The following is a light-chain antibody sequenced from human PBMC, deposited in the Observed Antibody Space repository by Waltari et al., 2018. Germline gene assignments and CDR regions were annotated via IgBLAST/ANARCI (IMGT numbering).Light chain of an antibody. V-gene: IGKV3-20*01. CDR3: HQYGSAPL. J-gene: IGKJ4*01. Sequence: NVLTQSPDTLSLSPGETATLSCRASPSVGDSDLAWYQQKPGQSPRLLIYAASNRASGISDRFSGSGSGRDFTLTISSLEPEDFAVYYCHQYGSAPLFGGGTKVEIK. CDR1: PSVGDSD. CDR2: AAS.